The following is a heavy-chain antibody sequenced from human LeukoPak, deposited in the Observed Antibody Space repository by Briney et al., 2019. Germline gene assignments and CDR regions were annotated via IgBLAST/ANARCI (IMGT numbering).Heavy chain of an antibody. CDR3: ARLVDSSGYGFDY. CDR2: IYYSGST. D-gene: IGHD3-22*01. J-gene: IGHJ4*02. CDR1: GGSISSYY. V-gene: IGHV4-59*08. Sequence: SETLSLTCTVSGGSISSYYWSWIRQPPGNGLEWIGYIYYSGSTNYNPSLKSRVTISVDTSKNQFSLKLSSVTAADTAVYYCARLVDSSGYGFDYWGQGTLVTVSS.